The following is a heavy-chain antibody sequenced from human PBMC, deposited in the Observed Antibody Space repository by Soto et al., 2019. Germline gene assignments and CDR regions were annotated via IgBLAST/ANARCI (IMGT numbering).Heavy chain of an antibody. CDR1: GDSVSSNSVA. Sequence: KQSQTLSLTCAISGDSVSSNSVAWNWIRQSPSRGLEWLGRTYYRSKWYNDYAVSVKIRITINPDTSKNQFSLQLNSVTPEDTAVYYCARGVVNGGSKAFDIWGQGTMVTVSS. CDR3: ARGVVNGGSKAFDI. V-gene: IGHV6-1*01. J-gene: IGHJ3*02. D-gene: IGHD7-27*01. CDR2: TYYRSKWYN.